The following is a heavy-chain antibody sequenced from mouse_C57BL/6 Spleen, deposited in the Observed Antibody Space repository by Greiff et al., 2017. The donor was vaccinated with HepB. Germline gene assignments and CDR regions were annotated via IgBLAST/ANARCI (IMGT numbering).Heavy chain of an antibody. CDR2: INPGSGGT. Sequence: VQLQQSGAELVRPGTSVKVSCKASGYAFTNYLIEWVKQRPGQGLEWIGVINPGSGGTNYNEKFKGKATLTADKSSSTAYMQLSSLTSEDSAVYFCARRGYYGSPMDYWGQGTSVTVSS. CDR1: GYAFTNYL. J-gene: IGHJ4*01. V-gene: IGHV1-54*01. CDR3: ARRGYYGSPMDY. D-gene: IGHD1-1*01.